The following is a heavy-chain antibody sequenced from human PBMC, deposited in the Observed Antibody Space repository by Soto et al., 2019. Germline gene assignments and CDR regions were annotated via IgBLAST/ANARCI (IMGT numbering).Heavy chain of an antibody. J-gene: IGHJ6*02. V-gene: IGHV4-30-2*01. Sequence: TSETLSLTCAVSGVSISSGGYSWSWIRQPPGKGLEWIGYIYHSGSTYYNPSLKSRVTISVDRSKNQFSLKLSSVTAADTAVYYCARVSGSYYYGMDVWGQGTTVTVSS. CDR3: ARVSGSYYYGMDV. CDR2: IYHSGST. CDR1: GVSISSGGYS.